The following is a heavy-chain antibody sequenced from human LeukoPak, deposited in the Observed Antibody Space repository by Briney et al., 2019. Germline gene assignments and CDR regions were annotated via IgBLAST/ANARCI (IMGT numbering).Heavy chain of an antibody. D-gene: IGHD5-12*01. CDR2: IYHSGST. CDR1: GGSISSGDYY. V-gene: IGHV4-39*07. CDR3: ASYSGYGRRMYYYYMDV. J-gene: IGHJ6*03. Sequence: SQTLSLTCTVSGGSISSGDYYWGWIRQPPGKGLEWIGSIYHSGSTYYNPSLKSRVTISVDTSKNQFSLKLSSVTAADTAVYYCASYSGYGRRMYYYYMDVWGKGTTVTVSS.